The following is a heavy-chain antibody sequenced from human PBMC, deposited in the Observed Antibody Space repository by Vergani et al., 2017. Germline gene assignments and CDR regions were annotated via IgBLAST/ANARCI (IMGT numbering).Heavy chain of an antibody. J-gene: IGHJ4*02. V-gene: IGHV1-69*13. Sequence: QVQLVQSGAEVKKPGSSVKVSCKASGGTFSSYAISWVRQAPGQGLEWMGRIIPIFGTANYAQKFQGRVTITADESTSTAYMELSSLRSEDTAVYYCAGDRGYYYDSSGYGTDYSGQGTLVTVSS. CDR3: AGDRGYYYDSSGYGTDY. CDR2: IIPIFGTA. D-gene: IGHD3-22*01. CDR1: GGTFSSYA.